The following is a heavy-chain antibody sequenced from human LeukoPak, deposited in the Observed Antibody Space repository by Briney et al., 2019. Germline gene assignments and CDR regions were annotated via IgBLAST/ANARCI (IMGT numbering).Heavy chain of an antibody. CDR3: ARVVGGVGLDY. Sequence: PSETLSLTCTVSGGSISGYYWTWIRQPPGEALEYIGCIYYTGSTNYNPSLNSRVTISVDTSKNQFALKLNSVTAADTAVYYCARVVGGVGLDYWGQGTLVTVSS. CDR2: IYYTGST. V-gene: IGHV4-59*01. CDR1: GGSISGYY. D-gene: IGHD3-16*01. J-gene: IGHJ4*02.